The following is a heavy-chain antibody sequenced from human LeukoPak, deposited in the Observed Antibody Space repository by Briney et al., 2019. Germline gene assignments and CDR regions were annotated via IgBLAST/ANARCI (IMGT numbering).Heavy chain of an antibody. J-gene: IGHJ4*02. V-gene: IGHV1-18*01. D-gene: IGHD6-19*01. CDR2: ISVYNGNT. CDR3: ARDQFEQWLVRVFDY. Sequence: ASVKVSCKASGYTFTSNGISWVRQAPGQGLEWVGWISVYNGNTDYAQKHQGRVTMTTDTSTSTAYMAPRSLRSDDTAVYYCARDQFEQWLVRVFDYWGQGTLVTVSS. CDR1: GYTFTSNG.